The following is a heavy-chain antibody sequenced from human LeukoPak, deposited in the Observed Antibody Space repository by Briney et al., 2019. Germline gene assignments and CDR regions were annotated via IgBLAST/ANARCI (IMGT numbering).Heavy chain of an antibody. CDR3: ARDLLGTRIGEFYGMDV. D-gene: IGHD3-10*02. CDR2: ISSSSSYI. V-gene: IGHV3-21*01. J-gene: IGHJ6*04. Sequence: GGSLRLSCAASGFTFSSYSMNWVRQAPGKGLEWVSSISSSSSYIYYADSVKGRFTISRDNAKNSLYLQMNSLRAEDTAVYYCARDLLGTRIGEFYGMDVWGKGTTVTVSS. CDR1: GFTFSSYS.